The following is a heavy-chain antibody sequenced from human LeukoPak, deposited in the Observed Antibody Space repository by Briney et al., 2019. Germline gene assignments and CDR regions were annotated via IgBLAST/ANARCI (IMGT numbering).Heavy chain of an antibody. CDR1: GYTFTDYY. CDR3: ARDARGYSYGWDY. D-gene: IGHD5-18*01. Sequence: ASVRVSCKTAGYTFTDYYIHWVRQVPGQGLEWMGWVNPNSGDTDYAKKFQGRVTMTRDTSTSTVYMELSSLRSEDTAVYYCARDARGYSYGWDYWGQGTLVTVSS. CDR2: VNPNSGDT. V-gene: IGHV1-2*02. J-gene: IGHJ4*02.